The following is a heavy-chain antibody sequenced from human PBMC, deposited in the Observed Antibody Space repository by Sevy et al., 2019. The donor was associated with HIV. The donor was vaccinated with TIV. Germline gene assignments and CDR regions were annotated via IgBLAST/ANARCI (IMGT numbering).Heavy chain of an antibody. V-gene: IGHV3-21*01. D-gene: IGHD3-22*01. Sequence: GGSLRLSCAASGFTFSSYSMNWVRHAPGKGLEWVSSISSSSSYIYYADSVKGRFTISRDNAKNSLYLQMNSLRAEDTAVYYCARVRGSGYFRAAFDIWGQGTMVTVSS. CDR2: ISSSSSYI. J-gene: IGHJ3*02. CDR1: GFTFSSYS. CDR3: ARVRGSGYFRAAFDI.